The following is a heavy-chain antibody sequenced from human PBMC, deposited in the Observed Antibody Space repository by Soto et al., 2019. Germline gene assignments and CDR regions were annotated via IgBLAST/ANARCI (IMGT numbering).Heavy chain of an antibody. V-gene: IGHV4-34*01. D-gene: IGHD5-18*01. Sequence: SEILSLTCAVYGGSFSGYYWSWIRQPPGKGLEWIGEINHSGSTNYNPSLKSRVTISVDTSKNQFSLKLSSVTAADTAVYYCARGFTAMVTLFDYWGQGTLVTVSS. J-gene: IGHJ4*02. CDR3: ARGFTAMVTLFDY. CDR1: GGSFSGYY. CDR2: INHSGST.